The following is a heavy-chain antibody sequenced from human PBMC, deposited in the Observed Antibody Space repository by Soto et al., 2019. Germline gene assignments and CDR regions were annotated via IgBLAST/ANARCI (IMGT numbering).Heavy chain of an antibody. V-gene: IGHV3-11*06. CDR1: RFTFSDYY. J-gene: IGHJ4*02. Sequence: QVQLVESGGGLVKPGGSLRLSCAASRFTFSDYYMSWIRQAPGKGLEWVSYISGSGTYTNYGDSVKGRFTISRDNAKNSLYLQMNSLRAEDTAVYYCVRGGSYCGGDCFDYWGQGTLVTGSS. CDR2: ISGSGTYT. CDR3: VRGGSYCGGDCFDY. D-gene: IGHD2-21*02.